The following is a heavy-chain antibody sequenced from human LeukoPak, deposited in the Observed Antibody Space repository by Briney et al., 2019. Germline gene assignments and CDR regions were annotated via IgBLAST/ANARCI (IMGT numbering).Heavy chain of an antibody. CDR2: INHSGST. J-gene: IGHJ6*02. V-gene: IGHV4-34*01. D-gene: IGHD2-15*01. CDR3: ARQGVVAVDRDYYYYGMDV. CDR1: GGSFSGYY. Sequence: SETLSLTCAVYGGSFSGYYWSWIRQPPGKGLEWIGEINHSGSTNYNPSLKSRVTISVDTSKNQFSLKLSSVTAADTAVYYCARQGVVAVDRDYYYYGMDVWGQGTTVTVSS.